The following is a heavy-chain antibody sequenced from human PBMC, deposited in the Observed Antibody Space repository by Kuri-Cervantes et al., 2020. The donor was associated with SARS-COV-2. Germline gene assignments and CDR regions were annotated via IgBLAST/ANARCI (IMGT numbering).Heavy chain of an antibody. D-gene: IGHD3-16*02. V-gene: IGHV1-18*01. J-gene: IGHJ4*02. CDR1: GYTFTSYG. CDR3: AGGYLFDY. Sequence: ASVKVSCKASGYTFTSYGISWVRQAPGQGLEWMGWTSAYNGNTNYAQKLQGRVTITTDESTSTAYMELRCLRSDDTAVYYCAGGYLFDYWGQGTLVTVSS. CDR2: TSAYNGNT.